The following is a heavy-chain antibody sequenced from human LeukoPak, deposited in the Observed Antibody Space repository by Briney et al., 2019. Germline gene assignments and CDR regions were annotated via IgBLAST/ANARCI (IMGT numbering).Heavy chain of an antibody. D-gene: IGHD2-2*01. J-gene: IGHJ6*03. Sequence: SETLSLTCAVYGGSFSGYYWSWIRQPPGKGLEWIGEINHSGSTNYNPSLKSRVTISVDASKNQFSLKLSSVTAADTAVYYCASCSSTSCDTPPYYYYMDVWGKGTTVTVSS. CDR3: ASCSSTSCDTPPYYYYMDV. V-gene: IGHV4-34*01. CDR2: INHSGST. CDR1: GGSFSGYY.